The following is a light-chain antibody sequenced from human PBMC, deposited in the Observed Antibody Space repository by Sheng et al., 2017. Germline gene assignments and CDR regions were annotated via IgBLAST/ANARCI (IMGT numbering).Light chain of an antibody. CDR2: KTS. J-gene: IGKJ1*01. Sequence: AIRITQSPSSLSASTGDRVTITCRASQGISTYLAWYQQKPGKAPKVLIYKTSNLESGVPSRFSGSGSGTEFTLTISSLQPDDFATYYCQQYNNFPWTFGQGTKVEV. V-gene: IGKV1-8*01. CDR3: QQYNNFPWT. CDR1: QGISTY.